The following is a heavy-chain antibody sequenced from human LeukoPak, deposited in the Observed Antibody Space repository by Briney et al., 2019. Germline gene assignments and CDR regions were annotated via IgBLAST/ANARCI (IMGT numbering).Heavy chain of an antibody. CDR3: TRGPRGYDSSGAP. J-gene: IGHJ5*02. CDR2: IKQDGSEK. V-gene: IGHV3-7*01. D-gene: IGHD3-22*01. Sequence: GKSLRLSCAASGFTLSIYWMSWVRQAPGKGLEWLANIKQDGSEKYYVDSVKGRFTISRDNVENSLDLQMNSLRVEDTAVYYCTRGPRGYDSSGAPWGQGTLVTVSS. CDR1: GFTLSIYW.